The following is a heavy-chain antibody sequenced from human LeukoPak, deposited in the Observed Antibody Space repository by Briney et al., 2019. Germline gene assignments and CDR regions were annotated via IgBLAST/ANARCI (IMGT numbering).Heavy chain of an antibody. CDR3: AREGIVVVPAEVYYYYYGMDV. V-gene: IGHV1-3*01. Sequence: GASVKVSCKASGYTFTSYAMHWVRQAPGQRLEWMGWINAGNGNTKYSQKFQGRVTITRDTSASTAYMELSSLRSEDTAVYYRAREGIVVVPAEVYYYYYGMDVWGQGTTVTVSS. D-gene: IGHD2-2*01. CDR2: INAGNGNT. CDR1: GYTFTSYA. J-gene: IGHJ6*02.